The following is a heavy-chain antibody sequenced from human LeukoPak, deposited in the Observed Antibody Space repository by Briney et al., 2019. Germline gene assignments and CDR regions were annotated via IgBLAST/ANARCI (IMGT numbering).Heavy chain of an antibody. CDR3: ARLFPSPGWFDP. Sequence: SETLSLTCTVSGGSISSYYWSWIRQPPGKGLEWIGYIYYSGSTNYNPSLKSRVTISVDTSKNQFSLKLSSVTAADTAVYYCARLFPSPGWFDPWGQGTLVTVSS. CDR1: GGSISSYY. J-gene: IGHJ5*02. V-gene: IGHV4-59*08. CDR2: IYYSGST. D-gene: IGHD2-21*01.